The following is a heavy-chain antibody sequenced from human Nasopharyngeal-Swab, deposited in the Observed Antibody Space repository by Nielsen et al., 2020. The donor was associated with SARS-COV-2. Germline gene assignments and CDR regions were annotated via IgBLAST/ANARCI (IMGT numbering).Heavy chain of an antibody. Sequence: SETLSLTCTVSGGSISSSSYYWGWIRQPPGKGLEWIGSIYYSGSTYYNPSLKSRVTISVDTSKNQFSLKLSSVTAADTAVYYCARDRVDYDFWSGKPYYYYYGMDVWGQGTTVTVSS. J-gene: IGHJ6*02. D-gene: IGHD3-3*01. CDR1: GGSISSSSYY. V-gene: IGHV4-39*02. CDR2: IYYSGST. CDR3: ARDRVDYDFWSGKPYYYYYGMDV.